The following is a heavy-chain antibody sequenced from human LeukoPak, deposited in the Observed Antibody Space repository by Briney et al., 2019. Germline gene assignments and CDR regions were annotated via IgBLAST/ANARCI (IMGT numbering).Heavy chain of an antibody. CDR1: GFIFDNYA. CDR3: ARESETSGWYDC. J-gene: IGHJ5*01. D-gene: IGHD1-26*01. CDR2: ISGDGGST. V-gene: IGHV3-43*02. Sequence: GGSLRLSCAAPGFIFDNYAIHWVRQAPGKGLEWVSLISGDGGSTFYADSVRGRFTISRDNTRKSLSLQMSSLRSEDTALYYCARESETSGWYDCWVQGTLVTVSS.